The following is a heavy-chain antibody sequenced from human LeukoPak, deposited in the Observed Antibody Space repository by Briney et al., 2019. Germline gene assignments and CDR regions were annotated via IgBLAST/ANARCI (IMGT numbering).Heavy chain of an antibody. CDR3: ASFTLDIVATIEVREYYGMDV. Sequence: GASVKVSCKASGYTFTSYGISWVRQAPGQGLEWMGWISAYSGNTNYAQKLQGRVTMTTDTSTSTAYMELRSLRSDDTAVYYCASFTLDIVATIEVREYYGMDVWGQGTTVTVSS. CDR2: ISAYSGNT. CDR1: GYTFTSYG. D-gene: IGHD5-12*01. J-gene: IGHJ6*02. V-gene: IGHV1-18*01.